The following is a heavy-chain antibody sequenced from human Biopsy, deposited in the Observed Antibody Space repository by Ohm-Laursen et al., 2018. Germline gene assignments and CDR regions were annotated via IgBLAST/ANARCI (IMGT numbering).Heavy chain of an antibody. V-gene: IGHV3-74*03. CDR1: GFTFSRSV. J-gene: IGHJ4*02. CDR2: IHGDERSA. D-gene: IGHD3-10*01. Sequence: SLRLSCAASGFTFSRSVMHWVRHAPGKGLMWVSRIHGDERSATYAEPVKGRFTISRDNAKNTLHLQMNSLRAEDTAVYYCTGDSDGLGDYWGQGTLVTVSS. CDR3: TGDSDGLGDY.